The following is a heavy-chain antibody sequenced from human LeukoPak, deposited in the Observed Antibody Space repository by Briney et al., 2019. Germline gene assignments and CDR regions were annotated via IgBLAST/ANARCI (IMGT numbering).Heavy chain of an antibody. CDR1: GFTFSSYA. J-gene: IGHJ4*02. D-gene: IGHD3-9*01. CDR3: ARDGRLLGSYDSCYDV. CDR2: ISGRGGST. V-gene: IGHV3-23*01. Sequence: SGGSLRLSCAASGFTFSSYAMGWVRQAPGKGLEWVSGISGRGGSTYYADSVKGRLTISRDNSKNTLYLQMNSLRAEDTAVYYCARDGRLLGSYDSCYDVWGRGTLVTVSS.